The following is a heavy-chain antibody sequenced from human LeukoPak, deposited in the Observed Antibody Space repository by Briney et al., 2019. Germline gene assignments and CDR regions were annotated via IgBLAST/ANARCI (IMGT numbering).Heavy chain of an antibody. V-gene: IGHV3-30*18. CDR1: GFTFSTYA. J-gene: IGHJ4*02. D-gene: IGHD6-13*01. CDR3: AKSGQQLVHSYFDY. CDR2: ISYDGSNK. Sequence: GGSLRLSCAASGFTFSTYAMHWVRQAPGKGLEWVAVISYDGSNKYYADSVKGRFTISRDNSKNTLYLQMNSLRAEDTAVYYCAKSGQQLVHSYFDYWGQGTLVTVSS.